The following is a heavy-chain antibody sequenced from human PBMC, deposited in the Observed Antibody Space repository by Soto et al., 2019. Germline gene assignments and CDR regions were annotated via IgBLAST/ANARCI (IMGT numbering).Heavy chain of an antibody. Sequence: ETLSLTCTVSCGSIADYSWSWIRQSAGKGLEWLGRISINGNSHYHPSLRSRVTMSIETSKNQFSLNLRSVTAADTAVYYCARESGDNWTYEVEWGQGTLVTVSS. CDR3: ARESGDNWTYEVE. CDR2: ISINGNS. J-gene: IGHJ4*02. V-gene: IGHV4-4*07. CDR1: CGSIADYS. D-gene: IGHD1-20*01.